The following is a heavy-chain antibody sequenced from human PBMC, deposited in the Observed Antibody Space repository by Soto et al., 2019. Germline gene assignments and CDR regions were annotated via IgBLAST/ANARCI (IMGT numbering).Heavy chain of an antibody. Sequence: QVQLVESGGGVVQPGRSLRLSCAASGFTFSSYGMHWVRQAPGKGLEWVAVLSYDGSNKYYAGSVKGRFTISRDNSKNTLYLQMNILRAADTAGYYCAKGKGGYYDYDVGYHFDYGGQGTLVSVSS. D-gene: IGHD5-12*01. J-gene: IGHJ4*02. V-gene: IGHV3-30*18. CDR3: AKGKGGYYDYDVGYHFDY. CDR1: GFTFSSYG. CDR2: LSYDGSNK.